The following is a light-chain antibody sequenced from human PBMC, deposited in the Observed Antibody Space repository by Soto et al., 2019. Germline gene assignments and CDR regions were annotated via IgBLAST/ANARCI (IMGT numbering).Light chain of an antibody. Sequence: EIVLTQSPGTLSLSPGERATLSCRASQSVNSNYLAWHQQKPGQAPRLLIYGVSSRATGIPDRFSGSGSGTDFTLTISSLQPEDFATYYCLQHNSYPWTFGQGTKVDIK. CDR3: LQHNSYPWT. V-gene: IGKV3-20*01. CDR1: QSVNSNY. J-gene: IGKJ1*01. CDR2: GVS.